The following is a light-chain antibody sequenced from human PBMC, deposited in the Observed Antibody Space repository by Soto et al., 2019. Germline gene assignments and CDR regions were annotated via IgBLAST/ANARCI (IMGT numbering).Light chain of an antibody. CDR3: MQALKTWT. CDR2: LGS. Sequence: DIVMTQSPLSLPVTPGEPASISCRSSQSLLYSNGYNYLDWYLQKPGQSPQLLIYLGSNRSSGVPDRFSGSVSGTDFTLKITRVEAEDAGVYYCMQALKTWTFGQGTKVDSK. CDR1: QSLLYSNGYNY. V-gene: IGKV2-28*01. J-gene: IGKJ1*01.